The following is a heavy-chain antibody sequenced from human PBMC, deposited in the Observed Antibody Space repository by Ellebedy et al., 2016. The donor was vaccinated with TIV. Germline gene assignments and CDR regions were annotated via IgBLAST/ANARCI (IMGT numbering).Heavy chain of an antibody. CDR1: GGTFSSYA. Sequence: SVKVSXXASGGTFSSYAISWVRQAPGQGLEWMGGIIPIFGTANYAQKFQGRVTITADESTSTAYMELSSLRSEDTAVYYCASCYDSSGYSYYYYYYYMDVWGKGTTVTVSS. D-gene: IGHD3-22*01. CDR2: IIPIFGTA. V-gene: IGHV1-69*13. CDR3: ASCYDSSGYSYYYYYYYMDV. J-gene: IGHJ6*03.